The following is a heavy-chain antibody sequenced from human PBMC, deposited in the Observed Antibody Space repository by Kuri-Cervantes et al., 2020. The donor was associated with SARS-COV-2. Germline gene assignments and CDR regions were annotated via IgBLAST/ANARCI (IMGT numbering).Heavy chain of an antibody. CDR1: GGAFSSYA. CDR3: ASTVAGTGVWYFDL. CDR2: IIPIFGTA. Sequence: SVKVSCKASGGAFSSYAISWVRQAPGQGLEWMGGIIPIFGTANYAQKFQGRVTITADESTSTAYMELSSLRSEDTAVYYCASTVAGTGVWYFDLWGRGTLVTISS. V-gene: IGHV1-69*13. J-gene: IGHJ2*01. D-gene: IGHD6-19*01.